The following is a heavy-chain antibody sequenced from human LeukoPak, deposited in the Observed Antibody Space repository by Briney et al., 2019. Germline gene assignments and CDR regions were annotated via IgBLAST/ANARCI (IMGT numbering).Heavy chain of an antibody. CDR1: GGSFSGYY. D-gene: IGHD4-17*01. CDR3: ARSTVTRMRGFDP. Sequence: PSETLSLTCAVSGGSFSGYYWSWIRQPPGKGLEWIGEINHSGSTNYNPSLKSRVTISVDTSKNQFSLKLSSVTAADTAVYYCARSTVTRMRGFDPWGQGTLVTVSS. J-gene: IGHJ5*02. V-gene: IGHV4-34*01. CDR2: INHSGST.